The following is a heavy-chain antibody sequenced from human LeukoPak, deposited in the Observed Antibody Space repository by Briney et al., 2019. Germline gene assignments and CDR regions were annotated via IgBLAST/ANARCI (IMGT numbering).Heavy chain of an antibody. V-gene: IGHV1-8*01. CDR2: MNPNSGNT. J-gene: IGHJ4*02. D-gene: IGHD3-10*01. CDR1: GYTFTSYD. Sequence: ASVKVSCKASGYTFTSYDINWVRQATGQGLEWMGWMNPNSGNTGYAQKFQGRVTMTRNTSISTAYMELSSLRSEDTAVYYCARGLWFGGEYCFDYWGQGTLVTVSS. CDR3: ARGLWFGGEYCFDY.